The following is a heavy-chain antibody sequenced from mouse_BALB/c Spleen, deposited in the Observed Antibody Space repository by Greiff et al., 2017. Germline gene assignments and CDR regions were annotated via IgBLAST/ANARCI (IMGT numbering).Heavy chain of an antibody. CDR1: GYSFTSYW. V-gene: IGHV1-5*01. CDR3: TRRWLLRHPYAMDY. J-gene: IGHJ4*01. CDR2: IYPGNSDT. Sequence: VQLQQSGTVLARPGASVKMSCKASGYSFTSYWMHWVKQRPGQGLEWIGAIYPGNSDTSYNQKFKGKAKLTAVTSASTAYMELSSLTNEDSAVYYCTRRWLLRHPYAMDYWGQGTSVTVSS. D-gene: IGHD2-3*01.